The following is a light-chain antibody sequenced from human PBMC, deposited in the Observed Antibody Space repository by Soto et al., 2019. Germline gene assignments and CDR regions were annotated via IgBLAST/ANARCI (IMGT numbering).Light chain of an antibody. CDR3: QQRRT. V-gene: IGKV3-11*01. CDR1: QSVSSY. J-gene: IGKJ1*01. Sequence: EIVLTQSPATLSLSPGERATLSCRASQSVSSYLAWYQQKPGQAPRLLIYDASNRATGIPARFSGSGSGTVFILTISSLEPEDFAVYYCQQRRTFGQWTKVDIK. CDR2: DAS.